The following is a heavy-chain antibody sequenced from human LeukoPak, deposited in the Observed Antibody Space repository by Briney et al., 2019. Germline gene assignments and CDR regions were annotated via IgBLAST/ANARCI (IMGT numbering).Heavy chain of an antibody. V-gene: IGHV3-23*01. J-gene: IGHJ6*02. CDR1: GFTFYSYA. Sequence: PGRSLRLSCAASGFTFYSYAMSWVRQAPGKGLEWVAAMSGSVGSTYYADSVKGRFTISRDNSKNTLYLQMSSLRAEDTAVYFCAKGNFLLRNGMDVWGQGTTVTVS. D-gene: IGHD2-15*01. CDR2: MSGSVGST. CDR3: AKGNFLLRNGMDV.